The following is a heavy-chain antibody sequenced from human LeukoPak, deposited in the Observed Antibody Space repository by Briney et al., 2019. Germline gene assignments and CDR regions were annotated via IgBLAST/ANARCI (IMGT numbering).Heavy chain of an antibody. Sequence: GGSLRLSCAASGFTFSNYWMTWVRQAPGKGLEWVANINQAGSEKYYVDSVKGRFTISRDNAENLVYLQMNSLRAEDTAVYYCARFETVSDKPFEFWGQGTLVTVSS. D-gene: IGHD5/OR15-5a*01. CDR2: INQAGSEK. V-gene: IGHV3-7*01. J-gene: IGHJ4*02. CDR1: GFTFSNYW. CDR3: ARFETVSDKPFEF.